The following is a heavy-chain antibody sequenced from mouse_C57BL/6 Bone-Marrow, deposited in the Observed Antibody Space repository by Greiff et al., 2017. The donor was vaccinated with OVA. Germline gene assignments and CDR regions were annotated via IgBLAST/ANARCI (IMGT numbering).Heavy chain of an antibody. J-gene: IGHJ3*01. Sequence: EVQLVESGGDLVKPGGSLKLSCAASGFTFSSYGMSWVRPTPDKRLEWVATISSGGSYTSSPDSVKGRFTISRDNAKNTLYLQMSSLKSEDTAMYYCARRNGYYAFAYWGQGTLVTVSA. CDR3: ARRNGYYAFAY. D-gene: IGHD2-3*01. V-gene: IGHV5-6*01. CDR2: ISSGGSYT. CDR1: GFTFSSYG.